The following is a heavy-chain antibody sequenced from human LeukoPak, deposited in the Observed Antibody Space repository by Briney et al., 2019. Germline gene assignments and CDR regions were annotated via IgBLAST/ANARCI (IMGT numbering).Heavy chain of an antibody. J-gene: IGHJ4*02. Sequence: GGSLRLSCAASGFTFSSHWMHWVRQAPGKGLEWVSSISSSSSYIYYADSVKGRFTISRANAQNSLYLQMNGLRAEDTAVYYCARQWLQSSFDYWGQGTLVTVSS. D-gene: IGHD5-24*01. CDR3: ARQWLQSSFDY. CDR2: ISSSSSYI. V-gene: IGHV3-21*01. CDR1: GFTFSSHW.